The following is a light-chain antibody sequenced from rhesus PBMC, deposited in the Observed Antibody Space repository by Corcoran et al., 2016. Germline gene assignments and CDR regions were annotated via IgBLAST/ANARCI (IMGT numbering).Light chain of an antibody. J-gene: IGKJ4*01. CDR3: QQSSNLLT. Sequence: TVVTQSPATLSLSPGERATLSCRASQSVGSYLDWYQPKPGQAPRLLISGASSRATVFPDRFSGSGAGTDVTLTSSSLEPEDVGVYYCQQSSNLLTFGGGTKVEIK. V-gene: IGKV3-24*04. CDR1: QSVGSY. CDR2: GAS.